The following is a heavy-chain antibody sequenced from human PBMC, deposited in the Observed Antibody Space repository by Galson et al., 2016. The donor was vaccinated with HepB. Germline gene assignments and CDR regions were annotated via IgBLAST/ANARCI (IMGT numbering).Heavy chain of an antibody. CDR3: VRRREKDY. V-gene: IGHV3-7*01. D-gene: IGHD1-26*01. J-gene: IGHJ4*02. Sequence: SLRLSCAASGFTFSRHWMSWVRQAPGKGLEWLANIRQDGNEQQYMDSVKGRFTISRDNAKNSLYLQLNSLRAEDTAVYYCVRRREKDYWGQGTLVTVSS. CDR2: IRQDGNEQ. CDR1: GFTFSRHW.